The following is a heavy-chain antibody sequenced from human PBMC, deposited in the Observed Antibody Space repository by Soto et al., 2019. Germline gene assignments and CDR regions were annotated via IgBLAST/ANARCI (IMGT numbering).Heavy chain of an antibody. V-gene: IGHV4-59*01. CDR3: ARRKYYDSTGYIDY. CDR2: IYHSGST. Sequence: SETLSLTCTVSVGSISSYYWSWSRQPPGKGLEWIGFIYHSGSTNYNPSLKTRVTISVDTSKKQFSLNLSSVTAADTAVYYCARRKYYDSTGYIDYWGQGTLVTVSS. CDR1: VGSISSYY. J-gene: IGHJ4*02. D-gene: IGHD3-22*01.